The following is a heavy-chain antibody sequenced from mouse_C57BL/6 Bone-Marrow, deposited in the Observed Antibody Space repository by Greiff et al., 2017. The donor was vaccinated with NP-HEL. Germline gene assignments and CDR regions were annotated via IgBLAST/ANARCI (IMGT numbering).Heavy chain of an antibody. V-gene: IGHV10-1*01. D-gene: IGHD2-4*01. J-gene: IGHJ4*01. CDR3: VRVYDYDGDYYAMDY. CDR1: GFSFNTYA. CDR2: IRSKSNNYAT. Sequence: EVKLMESGGGLVQPKGSLKLSCAASGFSFNTYAMNWVRQAPGKGLEWVARIRSKSNNYATYYADSVKDRFTISRDDSESMLYLQMNNLKTEDTAMYYCVRVYDYDGDYYAMDYWGQGTSVTVSS.